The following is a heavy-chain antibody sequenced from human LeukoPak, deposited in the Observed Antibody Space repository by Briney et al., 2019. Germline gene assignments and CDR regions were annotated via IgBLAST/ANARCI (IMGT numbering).Heavy chain of an antibody. CDR1: GDSVSSNSAA. V-gene: IGHV6-1*01. CDR2: TYYRSKWYN. D-gene: IGHD6-19*01. CDR3: ARDRGYSSGWYPGYFDY. Sequence: SQTLSLTCAISGDSVSSNSAAWNWIRQSPSRGLEWLGRTYYRSKWYNDYAVSVKSRVTINPDTSKNQFSLQLNSVTPEDTAVYYCARDRGYSSGWYPGYFDYWGQGTLVTVSS. J-gene: IGHJ4*02.